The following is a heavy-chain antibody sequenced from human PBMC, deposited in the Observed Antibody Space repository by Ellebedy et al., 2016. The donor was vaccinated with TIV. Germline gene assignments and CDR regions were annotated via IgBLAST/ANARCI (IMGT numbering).Heavy chain of an antibody. V-gene: IGHV5-51*01. Sequence: GESLKISCEGSGYSFTSYWIGWVRQMPGKGLEWMGIIYPGDSDTRYSPSFQGHVTISADKSISTAYLQWSSLKASDTAMYYCARPRGYCSGGSCSNWFDPWGQGTLVTVSS. J-gene: IGHJ5*02. CDR1: GYSFTSYW. CDR2: IYPGDSDT. CDR3: ARPRGYCSGGSCSNWFDP. D-gene: IGHD2-15*01.